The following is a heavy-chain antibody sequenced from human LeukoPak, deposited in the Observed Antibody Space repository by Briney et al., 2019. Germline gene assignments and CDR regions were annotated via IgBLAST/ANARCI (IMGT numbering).Heavy chain of an antibody. CDR3: ASLRVPGYFDY. CDR1: GGSSRDFSDYY. D-gene: IGHD3-16*01. CDR2: INESGST. J-gene: IGHJ4*03. Sequence: SETLSLTCAVSGGSSRDFSDYYWSWIRQPPGKGLEWMGEINESGSTYYSPSLSNRLTISVDKSKKQFPLRLSSVTAADTAVFYCASLRVPGYFDYWGQGTLVTVSS. V-gene: IGHV4-34*01.